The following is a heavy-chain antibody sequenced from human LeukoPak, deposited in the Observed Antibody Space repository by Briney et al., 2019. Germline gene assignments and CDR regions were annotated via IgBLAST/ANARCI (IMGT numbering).Heavy chain of an antibody. D-gene: IGHD2-2*01. V-gene: IGHV4-59*11. CDR1: GASISRHY. J-gene: IGHJ5*02. Sequence: PSETLFLTCTVSGASISRHYWSWIRQPPGKGLEWIGYIYYSGSTNYNPSLKSRVTMSVDTSRNQLSLNLSSVTAADTAVYYCAAKPVVPAAQGHYFDPWGQGTLVTVSS. CDR2: IYYSGST. CDR3: AAKPVVPAAQGHYFDP.